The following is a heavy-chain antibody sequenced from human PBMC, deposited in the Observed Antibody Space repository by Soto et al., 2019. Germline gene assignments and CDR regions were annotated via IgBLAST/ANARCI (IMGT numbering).Heavy chain of an antibody. V-gene: IGHV3-33*01. CDR1: GFTFSSYG. CDR2: IWYDGSNK. CDR3: ARGGLTDYYDY. J-gene: IGHJ4*02. Sequence: QVQLVESGGGVVQPGRSLRLSCAASGFTFSSYGMHWVRQAPGKGLEWVAVIWYDGSNKYYADSVKGRFTISRDNSKNALYLQSKSMRAEYTAVYYCARGGLTDYYDYWGQGTLVTVSS. D-gene: IGHD3-16*01.